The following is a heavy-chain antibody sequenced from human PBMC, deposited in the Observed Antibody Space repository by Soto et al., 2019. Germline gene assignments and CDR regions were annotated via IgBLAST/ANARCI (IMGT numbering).Heavy chain of an antibody. V-gene: IGHV1-18*01. CDR2: ISGNDGNT. D-gene: IGHD3-10*01. CDR3: ARQKGINNYYGMDV. J-gene: IGHJ6*02. Sequence: ASVKVSCKASGYTFTTYSLSWVRQAPGQGLEWMGWISGNDGNTNYAQKLQGRVTMTTDTSASTAYMEVRSLRSDYTAVYFCARQKGINNYYGMDVWGQGTTVTVSS. CDR1: GYTFTTYS.